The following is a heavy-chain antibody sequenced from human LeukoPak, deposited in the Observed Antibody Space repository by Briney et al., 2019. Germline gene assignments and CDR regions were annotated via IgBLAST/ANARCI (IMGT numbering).Heavy chain of an antibody. D-gene: IGHD3-22*01. V-gene: IGHV3-33*01. CDR3: AREVAERSRVGGYGFDAFDI. CDR1: GFTFRSYG. CDR2: IWYDEITK. Sequence: GSLRLSCVASGFTFRSYGIHWVRQAPGKGLEWLAFIWYDEITKNYADSVKGRFTISRDNSKNSLYLQMNSLRAGDTAVYYCAREVAERSRVGGYGFDAFDIWGQGTMVTVSS. J-gene: IGHJ3*02.